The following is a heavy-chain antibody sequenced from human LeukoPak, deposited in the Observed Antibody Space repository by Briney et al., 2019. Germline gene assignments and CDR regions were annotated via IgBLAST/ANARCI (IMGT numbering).Heavy chain of an antibody. CDR2: INSRADLK. CDR1: GFTFSSYE. CDR3: ARQTTGAYFDL. Sequence: GGSLRLSCAASGFTFSSYEMTWVRQAPGKGLEWVSYINSRADLKSYADSVKGRFTISRDNSKNSQFLHMSSLRVDDTGVYFCARQTTGAYFDLWGRGTLVPVSS. J-gene: IGHJ2*01. V-gene: IGHV3-48*03. D-gene: IGHD4-11*01.